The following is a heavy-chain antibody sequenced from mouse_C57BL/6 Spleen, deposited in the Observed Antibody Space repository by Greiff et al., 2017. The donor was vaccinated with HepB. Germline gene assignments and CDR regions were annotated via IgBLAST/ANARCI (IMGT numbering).Heavy chain of an antibody. J-gene: IGHJ3*01. CDR2: IYPGSGST. CDR3: ARRGETGTWFAY. V-gene: IGHV1-55*01. D-gene: IGHD4-1*01. CDR1: GYTFTSYW. Sequence: QVQLQQPGAELVKPGASVKMSCKASGYTFTSYWITWVKQRPGQGLEWIGDIYPGSGSTNYNEKFKSKATLTVDTSSSTAYMQLSSLTSEDSAVYYWARRGETGTWFAYWGQGTLVTVAA.